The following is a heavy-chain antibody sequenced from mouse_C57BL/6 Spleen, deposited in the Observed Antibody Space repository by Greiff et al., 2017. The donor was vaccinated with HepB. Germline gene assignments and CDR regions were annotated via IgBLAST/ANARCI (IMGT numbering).Heavy chain of an antibody. J-gene: IGHJ1*03. CDR3: VSVLRGRYFDV. D-gene: IGHD1-1*01. Sequence: EVQVVESGGGLVQPKGSLKLSCAASGFSFNTYAMNWVRQAPGKGLEWVARIRSKSNNYATYYADSVKDRFTISRDDSESMLYLQMNNLKTEDTAMYYCVSVLRGRYFDVWGTGTTVTVSS. V-gene: IGHV10-1*01. CDR2: IRSKSNNYAT. CDR1: GFSFNTYA.